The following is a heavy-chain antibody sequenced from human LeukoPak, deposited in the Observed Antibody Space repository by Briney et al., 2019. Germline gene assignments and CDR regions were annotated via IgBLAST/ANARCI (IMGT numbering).Heavy chain of an antibody. D-gene: IGHD1-26*01. J-gene: IGHJ4*02. CDR1: GGTFSSYA. Sequence: SVKVSCMASGGTFSSYAISWVRQAPGQGLEWMGGIIPIFGTANYAQKFQGRVTITTDESTSTAYMELSSLRSEDTAVYYCARSGGVGASLHYFDYWGQGTLVTVSS. CDR3: ARSGGVGASLHYFDY. V-gene: IGHV1-69*05. CDR2: IIPIFGTA.